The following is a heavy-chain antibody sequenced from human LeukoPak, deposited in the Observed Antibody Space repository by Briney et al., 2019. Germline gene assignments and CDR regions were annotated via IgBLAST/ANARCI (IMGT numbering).Heavy chain of an antibody. J-gene: IGHJ4*02. D-gene: IGHD4-11*01. CDR3: ARGYSNQLDY. CDR2: ISYDGSNK. V-gene: IGHV3-30-3*01. Sequence: GGSLRLSCAASGFTFSSYAMHWVRRAPGKGLEWVAVISYDGSNKYYADSVKGRFTISRDNSKNTLYLQMNSLRAEDTAVYYCARGYSNQLDYWGQGTLVTVSS. CDR1: GFTFSSYA.